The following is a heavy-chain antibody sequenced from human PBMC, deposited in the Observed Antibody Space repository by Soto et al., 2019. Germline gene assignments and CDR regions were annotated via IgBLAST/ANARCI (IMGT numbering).Heavy chain of an antibody. V-gene: IGHV1-2*02. J-gene: IGHJ5*02. CDR2: INPNSGGT. CDR3: PRERGRSECAFAP. D-gene: IGHD3-3*01. Sequence: ASVKVSCKASGYTFTGYYMHWVRQAPGQGLEWMGWINPNSGGTNYAQKFQGRVTMTRDTSISTAYMELSRLRSDDTAVYYCPRERGRSECAFAPWAREPWSPSPQ. CDR1: GYTFTGYY.